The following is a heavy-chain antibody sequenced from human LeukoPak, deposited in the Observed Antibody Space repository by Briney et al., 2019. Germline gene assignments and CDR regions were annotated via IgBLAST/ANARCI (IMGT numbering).Heavy chain of an antibody. J-gene: IGHJ4*02. D-gene: IGHD3-22*01. CDR1: GFTFSSYA. V-gene: IGHV3-23*01. CDR2: ISGSGGST. CDR3: AKDGYDSSGYYWNY. Sequence: GSLRLSCAASGFTFSSYAMSWVRQAPGKGLEWVSAISGSGGSTYYAGSVKGRFTISRDNSKNTLYLQMNSLRAEDTAVYYCAKDGYDSSGYYWNYWGQGTLVTVSS.